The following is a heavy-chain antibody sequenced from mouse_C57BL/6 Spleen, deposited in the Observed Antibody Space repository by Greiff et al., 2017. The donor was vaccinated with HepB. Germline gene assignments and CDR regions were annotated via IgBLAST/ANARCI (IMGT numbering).Heavy chain of an antibody. Sequence: VQLQQSGPELVKPGASVKIPCKASGYTFTDYNMDWVKQSHGKSLEWIGDINPNNGGTIYNQKFKGKATLTVDKSSSTAYMELRSLTSEDTAVYDCARSFAYYGSSYGYFDVWGTGTTVTVSS. J-gene: IGHJ1*03. CDR1: GYTFTDYN. CDR2: INPNNGGT. V-gene: IGHV1-18*01. CDR3: ARSFAYYGSSYGYFDV. D-gene: IGHD1-1*01.